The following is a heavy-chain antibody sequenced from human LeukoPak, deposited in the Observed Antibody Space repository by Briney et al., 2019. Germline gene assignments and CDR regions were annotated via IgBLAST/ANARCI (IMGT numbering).Heavy chain of an antibody. CDR2: INHSGST. CDR3: ARLVRGVVVPAAVRLDY. D-gene: IGHD2-2*01. J-gene: IGHJ4*02. CDR1: GGSFSGYY. Sequence: PSETLSLTCAVYGGSFSGYYWSWIRQPPGKGLEWIGEINHSGSTNYNPSLKSRVTISVDTSKNQFSLKLSSVTAADTAVYYCARLVRGVVVPAAVRLDYWGQGTLVTVSS. V-gene: IGHV4-34*01.